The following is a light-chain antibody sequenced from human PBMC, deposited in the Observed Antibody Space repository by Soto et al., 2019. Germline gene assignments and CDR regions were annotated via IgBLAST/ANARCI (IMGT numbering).Light chain of an antibody. V-gene: IGKV3-20*01. J-gene: IGKJ5*01. CDR3: QQYVTSPAIT. CDR1: ESVGDY. CDR2: GAT. Sequence: EIVLTQSPGALSLSPGERATLSCWASESVGDYLAWYQQKPGQAPRLLIYGATKRTSGTPDRFSGIGSETAFTLAISRLEPGDFAVFYCQQYVTSPAITFGQGTRLEIK.